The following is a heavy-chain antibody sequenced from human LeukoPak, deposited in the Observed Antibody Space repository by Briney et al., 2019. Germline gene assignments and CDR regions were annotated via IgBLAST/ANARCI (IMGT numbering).Heavy chain of an antibody. V-gene: IGHV4-59*01. CDR2: IYYSGST. CDR3: ARGVVGATGGVFDY. CDR1: GGSISSYY. D-gene: IGHD1-26*01. Sequence: PSETLSLTCTVSGGSISSYYWSWIRQPPGRGLEWIGYIYYSGSTNYNPSLKSRVTISVDTSKNQFSLKLSSVTAADTAVYYCARGVVGATGGVFDYWGQGTLVTVSS. J-gene: IGHJ4*02.